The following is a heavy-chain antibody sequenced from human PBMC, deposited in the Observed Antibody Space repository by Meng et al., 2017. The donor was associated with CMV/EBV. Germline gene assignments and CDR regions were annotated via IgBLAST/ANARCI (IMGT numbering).Heavy chain of an antibody. V-gene: IGHV1-2*06. J-gene: IGHJ4*02. CDR3: TRTWIDSFTPDFDY. CDR1: GYTFVGHY. D-gene: IGHD2-2*03. CDR2: INPKSAGT. Sequence: QVQLVHSGSEAKKPGASVRVPCKTSGYTFVGHYIHGVRQAPGQGLEWMGRINPKSAGTDYVEKFQGRVTMTRDTSNSIVYMELSRLTADDTAVYYCTRTWIDSFTPDFDYWGQGSLVTVSS.